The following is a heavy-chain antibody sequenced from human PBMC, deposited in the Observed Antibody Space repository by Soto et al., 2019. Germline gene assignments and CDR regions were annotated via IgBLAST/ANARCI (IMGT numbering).Heavy chain of an antibody. Sequence: QVRLVESGGGVVQPGRSLRLSCAVSGFTFDQYGMHWIRQAPGKGLEWVAVISYNGHNEYYIDSVRGRFNISRDNSKNTLFLEMNSLRPEDTAIYYCAKEGKTLGDCFYWGQGTLVIVSS. D-gene: IGHD2-15*01. CDR3: AKEGKTLGDCFY. CDR2: ISYNGHNE. J-gene: IGHJ4*02. V-gene: IGHV3-30*18. CDR1: GFTFDQYG.